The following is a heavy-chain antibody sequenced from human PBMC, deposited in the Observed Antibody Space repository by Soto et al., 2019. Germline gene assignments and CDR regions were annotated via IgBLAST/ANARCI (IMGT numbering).Heavy chain of an antibody. J-gene: IGHJ4*02. CDR1: GFTVSSNY. CDR3: ARYSSSLSIDY. D-gene: IGHD6-13*01. Sequence: GGSLRHSCAASGFTVSSNYMSWVRQAPGKGLEWVSVIYSGGSTYYADSVKGRFTISRDNSKNTLYLQMNSLRAEDTAVYYCARYSSSLSIDYWGQGTLVTVSS. V-gene: IGHV3-53*01. CDR2: IYSGGST.